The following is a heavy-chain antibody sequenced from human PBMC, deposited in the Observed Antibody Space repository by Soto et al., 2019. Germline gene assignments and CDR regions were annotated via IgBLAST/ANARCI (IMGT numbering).Heavy chain of an antibody. CDR1: GYTFTSYY. Sequence: AGVNVSCKASGYTFTSYYMHWVRLAPGQGLEWMGIINPDGGGTSYAQQFQGRVIMTRXXXXXXVXMXMSXXXSEDTAVYYCAVGGNYLSMDVWGQGTTVTVSS. V-gene: IGHV1-46*01. J-gene: IGHJ6*02. CDR3: AVGGNYLSMDV. D-gene: IGHD4-4*01. CDR2: INPDGGGT.